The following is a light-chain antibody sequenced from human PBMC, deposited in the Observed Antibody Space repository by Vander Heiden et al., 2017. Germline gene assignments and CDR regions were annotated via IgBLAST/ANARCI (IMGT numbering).Light chain of an antibody. CDR1: QSVLYSSNNKNY. Sequence: DIVMTQPPDSLAVSLGERATINCKSSQSVLYSSNNKNYLAWYQQKPGQPPKLLIYWASTRESGVPDRFSGSGSGTDFTLTISSLQAEDVAVYYCQQDESTRHTFGQGTKLEIK. V-gene: IGKV4-1*01. CDR3: QQDESTRHT. J-gene: IGKJ2*01. CDR2: WAS.